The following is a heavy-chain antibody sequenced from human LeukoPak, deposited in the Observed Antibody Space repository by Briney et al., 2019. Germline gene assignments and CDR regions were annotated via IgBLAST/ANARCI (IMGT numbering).Heavy chain of an antibody. CDR2: ISGSAAST. CDR3: AKEFGDGYNYPFDN. D-gene: IGHD5-24*01. V-gene: IGHV3-23*01. Sequence: PGGYLRLSCAASGFTFSSYAMSWVRQAPGKGLEWVSGISGSAASTYYADSVKGRFTIFRANSKRTLYLQRNSLRAEDTAVYYCAKEFGDGYNYPFDNWGQGTLVTVSS. J-gene: IGHJ4*02. CDR1: GFTFSSYA.